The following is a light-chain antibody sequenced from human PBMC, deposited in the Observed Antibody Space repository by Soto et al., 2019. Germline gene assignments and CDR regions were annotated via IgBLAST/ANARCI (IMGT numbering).Light chain of an antibody. V-gene: IGKV3D-20*02. CDR2: DAS. J-gene: IGKJ3*01. CDR1: QSVSSSY. Sequence: EIVFTQSPGTLSLSLGERATLSCRASQSVSSSYLAWYQQKPGQAPRLLIYDASNRATGIPVRFSGSGSGTDFTLTISSLEPEDFAVYYCQQRSNWPITFGPGTKVDIK. CDR3: QQRSNWPIT.